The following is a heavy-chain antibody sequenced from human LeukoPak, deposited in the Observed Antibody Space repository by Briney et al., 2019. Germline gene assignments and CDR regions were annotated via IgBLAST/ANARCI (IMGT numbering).Heavy chain of an antibody. CDR1: DYTFIKFG. J-gene: IGHJ1*01. CDR2: ISGHNVKT. Sequence: GASVKVSCKASDYTFIKFGVIWVRQTPGQGLEWMGWISGHNVKTEYAQKFHDRVTMTTDTSSATAYMELRSLRSDDTAVYYCARVEGSYYHDSSGYSAHWGQGTLVTVSS. V-gene: IGHV1-18*01. CDR3: ARVEGSYYHDSSGYSAH. D-gene: IGHD3-22*01.